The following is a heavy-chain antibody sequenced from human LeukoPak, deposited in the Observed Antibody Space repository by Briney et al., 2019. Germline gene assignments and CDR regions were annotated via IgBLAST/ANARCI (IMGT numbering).Heavy chain of an antibody. CDR1: GFTFGDYA. V-gene: IGHV3-49*04. D-gene: IGHD1-26*01. CDR3: TRDPRGSYGPDAFDI. CDR2: IRSKAYGGTT. J-gene: IGHJ3*02. Sequence: GGSLRLSCTASGFTFGDYAMSWVRQAPGKGLEWVGFIRSKAYGGTTEYAASVKGRFTISRDDSKSFAYLQMNSLKTEDTAGYYCTRDPRGSYGPDAFDIWGQGTMVTVSS.